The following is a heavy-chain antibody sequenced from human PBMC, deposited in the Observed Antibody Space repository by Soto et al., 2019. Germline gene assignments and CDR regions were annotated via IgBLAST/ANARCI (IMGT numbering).Heavy chain of an antibody. CDR2: IYWDDDK. D-gene: IGHD2-21*02. CDR3: AHRTEVIKEFQQ. CDR1: GFSISTTGVG. Sequence: SGPTLVNPTQTLTLTCTLSGFSISTTGVGVGWIRQPPGKALEWLALIYWDDDKRYNPSLKSRLTITKDTSRNQVVLTLTNIDPVDTATYYCAHRTEVIKEFQQWGQGTLVTVS. J-gene: IGHJ1*01. V-gene: IGHV2-5*02.